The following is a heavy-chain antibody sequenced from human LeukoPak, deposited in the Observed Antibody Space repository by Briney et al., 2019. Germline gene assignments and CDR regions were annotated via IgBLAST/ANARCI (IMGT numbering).Heavy chain of an antibody. V-gene: IGHV1-8*03. J-gene: IGHJ4*02. CDR3: AREDYYDSGSNDY. CDR1: GCTFTSYG. Sequence: ASVKVSCKASGCTFTSYGISWVRQAPGQGLEWMGWINPNSGNTGYAQKFQGRVTITRNTSISTAYMELSSLRSEDTAVYYCAREDYYDSGSNDYWGQGTLVTVSS. D-gene: IGHD3-22*01. CDR2: INPNSGNT.